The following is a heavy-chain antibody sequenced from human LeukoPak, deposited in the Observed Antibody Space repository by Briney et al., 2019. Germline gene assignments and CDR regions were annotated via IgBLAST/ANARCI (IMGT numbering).Heavy chain of an antibody. V-gene: IGHV3-23*01. CDR2: ISGSGGST. D-gene: IGHD3-3*01. Sequence: PGGSLRLSCAASGFTFSSYAMSWVRQAPGKGLEWVSAISGSGGSTYYADSVKGRFTISRHNSKNTLYLQMNSLRAEDTAVYYCAKVTSITIFGVGPFDYWGQGTLVTVSS. CDR1: GFTFSSYA. CDR3: AKVTSITIFGVGPFDY. J-gene: IGHJ4*02.